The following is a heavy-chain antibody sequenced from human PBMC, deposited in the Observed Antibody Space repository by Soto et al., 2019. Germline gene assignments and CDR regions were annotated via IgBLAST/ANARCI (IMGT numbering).Heavy chain of an antibody. J-gene: IGHJ3*02. V-gene: IGHV1-69*06. CDR1: GGTLSNYG. CDR2: ILPIFDTP. CDR3: ARDRPYDRGSYFRHHDASDI. Sequence: QVQWVQSGAELNKPGASVKISCQTSGGTLSNYGISWVRQAPGQRPEWMGGILPIFDTPTYAHSLKGRVTIIADKSTDIVYLELGSLRFEDTAVYYCARDRPYDRGSYFRHHDASDIWGQGTSVTVSS. D-gene: IGHD3-10*01.